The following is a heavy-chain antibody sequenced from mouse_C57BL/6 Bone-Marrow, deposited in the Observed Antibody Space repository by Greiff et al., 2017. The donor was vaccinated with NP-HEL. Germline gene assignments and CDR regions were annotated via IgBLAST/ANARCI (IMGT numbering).Heavy chain of an antibody. Sequence: QVQLQQPGAELVKPGASVKLSCKASGYTFTSYWMHWVKQRPGRGLEWIGRIDPNSGGTKYNEKFKSKATLTVDKASSTAYLQLSSLTSEDSAVFSCVRSSTIYYCCRFAYWGQGTPLTVSA. CDR3: VRSSTIYYCCRFAY. CDR1: GYTFTSYW. D-gene: IGHD1-1*01. CDR2: IDPNSGGT. V-gene: IGHV1-72*01. J-gene: IGHJ2*01.